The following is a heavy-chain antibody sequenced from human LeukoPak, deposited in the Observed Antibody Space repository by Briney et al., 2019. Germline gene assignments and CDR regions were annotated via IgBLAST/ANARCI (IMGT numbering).Heavy chain of an antibody. CDR1: GFIFSNYA. CDR2: FSAGGGRT. V-gene: IGHV3-23*01. J-gene: IGHJ3*02. CDR3: AKDLKPYYYDSSGYHMASDI. Sequence: PGGSLRLSCAASGFIFSNYAMTWVRQAPGKGLEWVSAFSAGGGRTYYADSVRGRFTISRDNSKNMLYLQMNSLRAEDTAVYYCAKDLKPYYYDSSGYHMASDIWGQGTMVTVSS. D-gene: IGHD3-22*01.